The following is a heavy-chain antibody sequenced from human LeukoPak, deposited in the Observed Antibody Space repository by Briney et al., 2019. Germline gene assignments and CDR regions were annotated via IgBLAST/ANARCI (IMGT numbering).Heavy chain of an antibody. Sequence: GGSLRLSCVTSGFIFSSYGMHWVRQAPGKGLEWVAFTRSDGSDKYYTGSVKGRFTIFRDNSKNTLFLQMNSLRVEDTAVYYCGKHDSASDYWGQGPLVTVSS. CDR1: GFIFSSYG. CDR3: GKHDSASDY. D-gene: IGHD1-26*01. V-gene: IGHV3-30*02. CDR2: TRSDGSDK. J-gene: IGHJ4*02.